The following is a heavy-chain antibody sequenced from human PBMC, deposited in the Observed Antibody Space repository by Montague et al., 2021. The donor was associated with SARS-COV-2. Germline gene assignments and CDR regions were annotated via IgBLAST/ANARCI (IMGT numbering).Heavy chain of an antibody. V-gene: IGHV3-30-3*01. Sequence: SLRLSCAASGFTFSNYAMHWVRQAPGKGLEWVSVISYDGSNTYYADSVKGRFTISRDNSKNTLYLQMNSLRAEDTAVYYCARDRRYYDSSVYPGVAYSWFDPWGQGTLVTVSS. CDR3: ARDRRYYDSSVYPGVAYSWFDP. J-gene: IGHJ5*02. CDR2: ISYDGSNT. CDR1: GFTFSNYA. D-gene: IGHD3-22*01.